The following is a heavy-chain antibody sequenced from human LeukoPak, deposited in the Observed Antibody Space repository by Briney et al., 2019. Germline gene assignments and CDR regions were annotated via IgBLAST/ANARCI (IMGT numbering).Heavy chain of an antibody. CDR2: IYYSGST. CDR3: ARDKDSGSYFIRDHYIQYMDV. D-gene: IGHD3-10*01. V-gene: IGHV4-39*07. CDR1: GGSISSSSYY. J-gene: IGHJ6*03. Sequence: SETLSLTCTVSGGSISSSSYYWGWIRQPPGKGLECIGSIYYSGSTYYNPSLKSRVTISVDTSKNQFSLKLSSVTAADTAVYYCARDKDSGSYFIRDHYIQYMDVWGKGTTVSISS.